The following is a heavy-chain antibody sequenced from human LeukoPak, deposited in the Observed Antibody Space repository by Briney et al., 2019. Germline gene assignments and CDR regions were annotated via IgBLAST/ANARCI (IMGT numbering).Heavy chain of an antibody. CDR2: FYNSGRS. D-gene: IGHD3-16*01. Sequence: PSETLSLTCTVSDDSISDYYRGWIRQPPGKGLEWIGYFYNSGRSTYNPSLKSRVTISADTSKNHFSLKLNSVTTADTAVYYCTRDAGWLIDYWGQGTLVTVSS. J-gene: IGHJ4*02. CDR1: DDSISDYY. CDR3: TRDAGWLIDY. V-gene: IGHV4-59*01.